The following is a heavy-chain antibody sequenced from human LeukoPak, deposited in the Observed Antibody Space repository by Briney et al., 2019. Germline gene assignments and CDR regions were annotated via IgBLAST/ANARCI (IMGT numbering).Heavy chain of an antibody. J-gene: IGHJ3*02. CDR1: GFPFYSYW. Sequence: PGGSLRLSCTASGFPFYSYWMTWVRQTPGKGLEWVANINKDGGEKYYVDSVKGRFTISRDNAKNSLYLQMNSLRADDTAVYYCAKAHQSSGYAADAFDIWGQGTMVTVSS. D-gene: IGHD5-12*01. CDR2: INKDGGEK. V-gene: IGHV3-7*03. CDR3: AKAHQSSGYAADAFDI.